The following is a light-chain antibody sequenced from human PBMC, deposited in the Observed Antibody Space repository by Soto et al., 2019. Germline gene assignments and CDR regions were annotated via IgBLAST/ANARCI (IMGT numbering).Light chain of an antibody. CDR1: QSISSY. CDR2: AAS. Sequence: DIQVSQSPSSLSASVGDRVTMSCRASQSISSYLNWYQQKSGIAPKLLIYAASSLLSGVPSRFSGSGSGTDFTLTISSLQPEDFATYYCQQANSFPLTFGGGTKVDI. J-gene: IGKJ4*01. V-gene: IGKV1-39*01. CDR3: QQANSFPLT.